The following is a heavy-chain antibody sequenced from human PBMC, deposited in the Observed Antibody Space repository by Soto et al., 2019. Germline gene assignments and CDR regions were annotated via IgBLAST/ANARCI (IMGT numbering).Heavy chain of an antibody. Sequence: EVQLLESGGGLVQPGGSLRLSCAASGLTFSSYAMSWVRQAPGKGLEWVSAISGSGGSSYYADSVKGRFTISRDNSKNTLYLQMNSLGGEDTAIYYCVSYNTVGPKGRAFEIWGQGTMVTVSS. CDR2: ISGSGGSS. D-gene: IGHD2-8*02. CDR3: VSYNTVGPKGRAFEI. CDR1: GLTFSSYA. V-gene: IGHV3-23*01. J-gene: IGHJ3*02.